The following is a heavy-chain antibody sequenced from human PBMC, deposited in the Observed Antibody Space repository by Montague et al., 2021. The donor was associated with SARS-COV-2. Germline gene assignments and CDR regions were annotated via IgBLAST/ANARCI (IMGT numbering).Heavy chain of an antibody. D-gene: IGHD6-19*01. J-gene: IGHJ2*01. Sequence: SLRLSCAASGFAFNNFAMSWVRQAPGKGLEWVSSIFGSAAGTYYGDSVKGRFTISRDNSKNTLYLQMNSLRAEVTAKYYCAKQPGAGAVVYWYFDLWGRGTVVSVSS. CDR2: IFGSAAGT. CDR1: GFAFNNFA. CDR3: AKQPGAGAVVYWYFDL. V-gene: IGHV3-23*01.